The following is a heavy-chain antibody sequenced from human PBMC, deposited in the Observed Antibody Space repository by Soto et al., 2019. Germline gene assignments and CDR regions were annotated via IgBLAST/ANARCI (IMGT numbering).Heavy chain of an antibody. D-gene: IGHD6-13*01. Sequence: ASVKVSCKASCYTFTNYGFIWLRQAPGQGLEWMGWISAYNGNTNYAQKLQGRVTMTTDTSTSTAYMELRSLRSDDTAVYYCARVGGYSSSWPFDPWGQGTLVTVSS. CDR1: CYTFTNYG. CDR2: ISAYNGNT. V-gene: IGHV1-18*01. J-gene: IGHJ5*02. CDR3: ARVGGYSSSWPFDP.